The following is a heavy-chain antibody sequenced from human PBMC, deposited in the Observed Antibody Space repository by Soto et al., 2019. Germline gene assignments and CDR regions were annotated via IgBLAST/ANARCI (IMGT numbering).Heavy chain of an antibody. CDR3: ARAAWEDIVVVPAATIANNWFDP. V-gene: IGHV4-31*03. CDR2: IYYSGST. CDR1: GGSISSGGYY. D-gene: IGHD2-2*01. J-gene: IGHJ5*02. Sequence: SETLSLTCTVSGGSISSGGYYWSWIRQHPGKGLEWIGYIYYSGSTYYNPSLKSRVTISVDTSKNQFSLKLSSVTAADTAVYYCARAAWEDIVVVPAATIANNWFDPWGQGTLVTVSS.